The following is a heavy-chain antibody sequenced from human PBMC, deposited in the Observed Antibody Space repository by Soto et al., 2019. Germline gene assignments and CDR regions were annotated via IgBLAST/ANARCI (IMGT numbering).Heavy chain of an antibody. Sequence: EVNLVESGGGLVQPGGSLRLSCAASGFTFSNSDMHWVRQSAGKGLEWLSGIVTVGDAYYPPSVRGRFTISRENAKNSLYLQMHGLRAEDTAVYFCARGTGAQLMYFDLWGRGTLVTVSS. CDR2: IVTVGDA. V-gene: IGHV3-13*01. D-gene: IGHD7-27*01. CDR1: GFTFSNSD. CDR3: ARGTGAQLMYFDL. J-gene: IGHJ2*01.